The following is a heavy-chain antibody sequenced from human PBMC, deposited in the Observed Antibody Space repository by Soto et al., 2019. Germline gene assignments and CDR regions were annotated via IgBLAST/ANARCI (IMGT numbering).Heavy chain of an antibody. V-gene: IGHV3-48*03. D-gene: IGHD2-21*01. CDR1: GFTFNNYY. CDR3: VRGGGGGLFEH. Sequence: PGGSLRLSCAASGFTFNNYYLKWVRQAPGKGLEWVSSIAHGGTQKSYSDSVRGRFTISRDNAKKSIYLQMNSLRAEDTAVYSCVRGGGGGLFEHWGQGVLVTVSS. J-gene: IGHJ4*02. CDR2: IAHGGTQK.